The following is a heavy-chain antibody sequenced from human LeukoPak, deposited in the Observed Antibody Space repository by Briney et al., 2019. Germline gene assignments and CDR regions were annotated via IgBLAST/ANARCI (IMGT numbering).Heavy chain of an antibody. D-gene: IGHD3-3*01. CDR1: GGPISSSNW. CDR2: TYHSGST. V-gene: IGHV4-4*02. CDR3: ARDLGPIRYAFDI. Sequence: PSGTLSLTCAVSGGPISSSNWWSGVRPSPGKGLEWIRETYHSGSTQYNPSLKSRVTISVDKSKNQFSLKLSSVTAADTAVYYCARDLGPIRYAFDIWGQGTMVTVSS. J-gene: IGHJ3*02.